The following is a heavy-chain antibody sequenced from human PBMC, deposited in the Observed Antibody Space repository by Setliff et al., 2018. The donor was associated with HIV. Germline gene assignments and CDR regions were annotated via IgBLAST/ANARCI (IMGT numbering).Heavy chain of an antibody. V-gene: IGHV1-2*02. Sequence: ASVKVSCKASGYTFTDYYFHWVRQAPGQGLEWMGWINPKFGGALYAQNLQGRVTMTTDTSSTTAFLELRSLRSDDTDMYYCARDRRYSETYHIDYWGQGTRVTVSS. CDR2: INPKFGGA. CDR1: GYTFTDYY. CDR3: ARDRRYSETYHIDY. J-gene: IGHJ4*02. D-gene: IGHD1-26*01.